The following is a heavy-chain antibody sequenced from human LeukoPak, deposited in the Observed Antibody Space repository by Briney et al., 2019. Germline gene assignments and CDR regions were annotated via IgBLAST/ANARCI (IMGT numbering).Heavy chain of an antibody. D-gene: IGHD2-15*01. CDR1: GFTFSSYS. V-gene: IGHV3-30*04. CDR3: AREYCSGGSCSGWDY. CDR2: ISYDGSNK. J-gene: IGHJ4*02. Sequence: GGSLRLSCATSGFTFSSYSIHWVRQAPGKGLEWVALISYDGSNKYYADSVKGRFTISRDSSKNTLSLQMNSVRAEDTAVYYCAREYCSGGSCSGWDYWGQGTLVTVSS.